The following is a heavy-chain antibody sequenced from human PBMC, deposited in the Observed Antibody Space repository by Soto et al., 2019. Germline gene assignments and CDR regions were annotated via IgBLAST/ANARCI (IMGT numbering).Heavy chain of an antibody. CDR1: GFTFSSYS. J-gene: IGHJ4*02. CDR2: ISSSSSYI. V-gene: IGHV3-21*06. D-gene: IGHD3-22*01. Sequence: EVQLVESGGGLVKPGGSLRLSCAASGFTFSSYSMNWVRQAPGKGLEWVSSISSSSSYIYYADSVKGRFTISKDNTKTSLYLQMTRLTAEDTAVYYCARGTYYYDSSGYYAYWGQGTLVTVSS. CDR3: ARGTYYYDSSGYYAY.